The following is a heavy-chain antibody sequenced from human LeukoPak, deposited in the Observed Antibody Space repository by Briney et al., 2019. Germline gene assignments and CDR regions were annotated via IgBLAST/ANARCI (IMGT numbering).Heavy chain of an antibody. CDR1: GYTFTGYY. CDR3: ARGGYSSVREDNWFDP. D-gene: IGHD6-19*01. J-gene: IGHJ5*02. CDR2: INPNSGGT. V-gene: IGHV1-2*02. Sequence: ASVKVSCKASGYTFTGYYMHWVRQAPGQGLEWMGWINPNSGGTNYAQKFQGRVTMTRDTSISTAYMELSRLRSDDTAVYYCARGGYSSVREDNWFDPWGQGTLVTVSS.